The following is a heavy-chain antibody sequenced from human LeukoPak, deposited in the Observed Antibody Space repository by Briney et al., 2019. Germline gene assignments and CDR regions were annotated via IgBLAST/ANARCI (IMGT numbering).Heavy chain of an antibody. CDR3: AGSRVAVTDTLDP. CDR2: INPDGSET. CDR1: GFPFNSYW. D-gene: IGHD6-19*01. J-gene: IGHJ5*02. V-gene: IGHV3-7*01. Sequence: PGGPLRLSCAASGFPFNSYWMSWVRQAPGKGLEWVANINPDGSETRCVDSVKGRFTVSRDNAGSSLFLQVNSLRVEDTAVYYCAGSRVAVTDTLDPWGQGTLVTVSP.